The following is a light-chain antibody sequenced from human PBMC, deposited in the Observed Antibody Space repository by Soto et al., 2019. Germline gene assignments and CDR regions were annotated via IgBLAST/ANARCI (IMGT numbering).Light chain of an antibody. CDR1: QTISSW. CDR2: KAS. CDR3: QHYNSYSEA. J-gene: IGKJ1*01. V-gene: IGKV1-5*03. Sequence: DIQMTQAPSTLSGSVGDRVTITCRASQTISSWLASYQQKPGKATKLLIYKASTLKSVVPSRVSGSGSGTECTLTISSLQPDDFATYYCQHYNSYSEAFGQGTKVELK.